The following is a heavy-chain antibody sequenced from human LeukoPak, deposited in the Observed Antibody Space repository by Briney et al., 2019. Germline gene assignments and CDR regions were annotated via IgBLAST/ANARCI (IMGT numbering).Heavy chain of an antibody. J-gene: IGHJ4*02. V-gene: IGHV3-7*03. CDR3: ARPNQGDYFDY. D-gene: IGHD1-14*01. Sequence: GGSLRLSCAATGFTFSSDAMSWVRQAPGKGLEWVANIKQDGSEKYYVDSVKGRFTISRDNAKNSLYLQMNSLRAEDTAVYYCARPNQGDYFDYWGQGTLVTVSS. CDR2: IKQDGSEK. CDR1: GFTFSSDA.